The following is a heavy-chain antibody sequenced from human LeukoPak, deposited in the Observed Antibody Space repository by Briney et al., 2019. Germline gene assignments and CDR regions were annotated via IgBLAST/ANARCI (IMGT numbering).Heavy chain of an antibody. CDR2: IKQDGSEK. V-gene: IGHV3-7*01. CDR1: GFTFSSFW. D-gene: IGHD2-2*01. Sequence: GGSLRLSCAASGFTFSSFWMSWVRRAPGKGLEWVANIKQDGSEKYYVESVKGRFTISRDNAKNSLYLQMNSLRAEDTAVYYCARDPSVVPAAVNWFDPWGQGTLVTVSS. CDR3: ARDPSVVPAAVNWFDP. J-gene: IGHJ5*02.